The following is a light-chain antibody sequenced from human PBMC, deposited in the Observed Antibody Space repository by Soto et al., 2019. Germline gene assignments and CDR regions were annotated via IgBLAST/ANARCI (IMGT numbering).Light chain of an antibody. CDR2: AAS. J-gene: IGKJ4*01. V-gene: IGKV1-6*01. CDR1: QGIRND. Sequence: ALQMTQSPSSLSASVGDRVTITCRASQGIRNDLGWYQQKPGKAPKLLICAASSLQSGVPSRFSGSGSGTDFTLTISSLQPEDFATYYCLQDYNYPPTFGGGTKVEIK. CDR3: LQDYNYPPT.